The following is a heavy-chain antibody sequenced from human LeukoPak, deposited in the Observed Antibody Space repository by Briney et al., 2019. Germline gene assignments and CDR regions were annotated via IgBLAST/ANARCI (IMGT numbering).Heavy chain of an antibody. Sequence: ASVKVSCKASGYTFTSYYMHWVRQAPGQGLEWMGIINPSGGSTSYAQKFQGRVTMTRDTSTSTVYMELCSLRSEDTAVYYCARDLPIYYDSSGPLDYWGQGTLVTVSS. J-gene: IGHJ4*02. D-gene: IGHD3-22*01. CDR2: INPSGGST. CDR3: ARDLPIYYDSSGPLDY. CDR1: GYTFTSYY. V-gene: IGHV1-46*01.